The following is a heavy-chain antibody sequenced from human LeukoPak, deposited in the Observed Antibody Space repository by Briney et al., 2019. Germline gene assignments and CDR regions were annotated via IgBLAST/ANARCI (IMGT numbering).Heavy chain of an antibody. CDR2: ISYDGSNK. D-gene: IGHD3-10*01. J-gene: IGHJ4*02. CDR1: GFTFSSYA. V-gene: IGHV3-30-3*01. Sequence: GGSLRLSCAASGFTFSSYAMHWVRQAPGKGLEWVAVISYDGSNKYYADSVKGRFTISRDNSKNTLYLQMNSLRAEDTAVYYCARDSISYGSGSWIDYWGQGILVTVSS. CDR3: ARDSISYGSGSWIDY.